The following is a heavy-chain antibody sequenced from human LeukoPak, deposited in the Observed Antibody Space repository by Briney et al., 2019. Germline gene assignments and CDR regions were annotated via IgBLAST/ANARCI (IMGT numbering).Heavy chain of an antibody. CDR1: GFTFDDYA. J-gene: IGHJ4*02. V-gene: IGHV3-9*01. CDR2: ISWNGGTI. Sequence: GGSLRLSCAASGFTFDDYAMHWVRQVPGKGLEWVSGISWNGGTIGYADSVKGRFTISRDNAKNSLYLQMNSLRAEDTAVYYCAKDDRWLQFCCWGQGTLVTVSA. CDR3: AKDDRWLQFCC. D-gene: IGHD5-24*01.